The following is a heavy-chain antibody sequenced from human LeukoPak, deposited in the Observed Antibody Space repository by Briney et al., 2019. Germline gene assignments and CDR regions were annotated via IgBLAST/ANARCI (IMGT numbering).Heavy chain of an antibody. J-gene: IGHJ4*02. Sequence: GGSLRLSCAASGFTFSSYGMHWVRQAPGKGLEWVAFIRYDGSNKYYADSVKGRFTISRDNSKNTLYLQMNSLRAEDTAVYYCANDGARRLIVGATGRAYFDYWGQGTLVTVSS. CDR1: GFTFSSYG. D-gene: IGHD1-26*01. V-gene: IGHV3-30*02. CDR2: IRYDGSNK. CDR3: ANDGARRLIVGATGRAYFDY.